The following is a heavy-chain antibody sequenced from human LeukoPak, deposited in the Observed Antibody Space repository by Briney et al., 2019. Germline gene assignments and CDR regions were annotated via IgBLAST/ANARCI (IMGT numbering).Heavy chain of an antibody. CDR3: ARRFRGVPRDGMDV. CDR2: IDPSDSYT. V-gene: IGHV5-10-1*01. Sequence: GASLQISCQGSGSSFTSYWISWVRQLPGKGLEWLGRIDPSDSYTNYSPSFQGHVTISADKSISTAYLQWSSLKASGTAMYYCARRFRGVPRDGMDVWGQGTTVTVSS. CDR1: GSSFTSYW. D-gene: IGHD1-1*01. J-gene: IGHJ6*02.